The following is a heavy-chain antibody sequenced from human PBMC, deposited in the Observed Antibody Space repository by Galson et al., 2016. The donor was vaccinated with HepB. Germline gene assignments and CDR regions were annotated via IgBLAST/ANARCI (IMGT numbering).Heavy chain of an antibody. CDR3: VSDRDDYIWGTYRTLDY. V-gene: IGHV3-30*04. D-gene: IGHD3-16*01. CDR1: GFTFSGYA. CDR2: VSYDGSII. J-gene: IGHJ4*02. Sequence: SLRLSCAASGFTFSGYAMHWVRQAPGKGLEWVAVVSYDGSIISYADSVKGRFTISRHNSKHTLYLQMNSLRAEDTALYYCVSDRDDYIWGTYRTLDYWGQGTLVTVSS.